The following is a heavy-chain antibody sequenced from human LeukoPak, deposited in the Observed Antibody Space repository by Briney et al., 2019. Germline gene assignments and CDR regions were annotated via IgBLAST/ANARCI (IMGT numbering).Heavy chain of an antibody. D-gene: IGHD2-15*01. V-gene: IGHV3-30*18. CDR3: AKELHKTTWYSH. Sequence: PGRSLRLSCAASGFTFSTYGMHWVRQAPGKGREWVAVISYDGSNKYYVDSVKGRFTISRDNSKNTLDLQMNSLRAEDTAVYYCAKELHKTTWYSHWGQGTLVTVSS. CDR2: ISYDGSNK. J-gene: IGHJ4*02. CDR1: GFTFSTYG.